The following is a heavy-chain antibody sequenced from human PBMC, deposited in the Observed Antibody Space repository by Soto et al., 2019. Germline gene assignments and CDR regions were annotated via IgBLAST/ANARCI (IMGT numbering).Heavy chain of an antibody. J-gene: IGHJ3*02. D-gene: IGHD3-22*01. CDR1: GGTFSSYA. V-gene: IGHV1-69*06. Sequence: SVKVSCKASGGTFSSYAVSWVRQAPGQGLEWMGGIIPIFGTANYAQKFQGRVTITADKSTSTAYMELSSLRSEDTAVYYCAREVVGKNYYDSSGYYPGAFDIWSQGTMVTVSS. CDR3: AREVVGKNYYDSSGYYPGAFDI. CDR2: IIPIFGTA.